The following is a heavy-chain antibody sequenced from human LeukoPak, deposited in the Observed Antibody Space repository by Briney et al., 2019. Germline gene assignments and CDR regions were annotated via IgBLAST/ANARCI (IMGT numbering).Heavy chain of an antibody. V-gene: IGHV4-30-4*01. D-gene: IGHD1-14*01. CDR2: IYYSGST. J-gene: IGHJ6*04. CDR3: ARTFGIHGMDV. CDR1: GGSISSGDYY. Sequence: PSETLSLTCTVSGGSISSGDYYWSWIRQPPGKGLEWIGYIYYSGSTYYNPSLKSRVTISVDTSKNQFSLKLSSVTAADTAVYYCARTFGIHGMDVWGKGTTVTVSS.